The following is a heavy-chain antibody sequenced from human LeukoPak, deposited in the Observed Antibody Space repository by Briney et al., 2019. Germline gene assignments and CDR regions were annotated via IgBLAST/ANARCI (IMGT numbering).Heavy chain of an antibody. D-gene: IGHD1-7*01. CDR2: IYNSGST. CDR3: VRDRELNY. V-gene: IGHV4-59*01. J-gene: IGHJ4*02. Sequence: SETLSLTCTVSGVSISIYYWSWIRQPPGKGLEWIGYIYNSGSTSYNPSLKSRATISADTSKNQFSLKLSTVTAADTAVYYCVRDRELNYWGQGTLVTVSS. CDR1: GVSISIYY.